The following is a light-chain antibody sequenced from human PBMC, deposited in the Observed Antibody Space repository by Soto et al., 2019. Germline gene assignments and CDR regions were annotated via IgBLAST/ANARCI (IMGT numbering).Light chain of an antibody. V-gene: IGLV2-8*01. CDR3: SSYPGSNTYV. CDR2: AVN. Sequence: QSVLTQPPSASGSPGHSVTISCTGTSSDVGGYKYVSWYQQYPGKAPKLMIYAVNKRPSGVPDRFSGSKSGNTASLTVSGLQDEDEAGYYCSSYPGSNTYVFGTGPKVTV. CDR1: SSDVGGYKY. J-gene: IGLJ1*01.